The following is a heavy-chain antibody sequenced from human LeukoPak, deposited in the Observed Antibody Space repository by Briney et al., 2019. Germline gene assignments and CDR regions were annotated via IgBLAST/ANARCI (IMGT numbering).Heavy chain of an antibody. D-gene: IGHD6-19*01. Sequence: GGSLRLSCAASGFNFNTYAMTWVRQAPGKGLEWVSVIGSDGGGIQYADSVKGRFSISRDNSKNTLYLQMNSLRTEDTAIYYCAKYAPPTAVMTRFFDSWGQGSLVSVSS. CDR3: AKYAPPTAVMTRFFDS. CDR1: GFNFNTYA. V-gene: IGHV3-23*01. CDR2: IGSDGGGI. J-gene: IGHJ4*02.